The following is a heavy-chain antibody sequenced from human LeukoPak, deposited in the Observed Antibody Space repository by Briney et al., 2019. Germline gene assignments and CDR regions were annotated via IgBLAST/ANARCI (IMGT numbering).Heavy chain of an antibody. CDR1: GYTFAGYW. CDR3: ARQDGRALYYFDH. V-gene: IGHV5-51*01. Sequence: GESLKISCKGSGYTFAGYWIAWVRQMPGKSLGWMGIIYPGDSDTRYSPPFQGQVTISADKSISTAYLQWSSLKASDTAMYYCARQDGRALYYFDHWGQGALVTVSS. J-gene: IGHJ4*02. CDR2: IYPGDSDT. D-gene: IGHD5-24*01.